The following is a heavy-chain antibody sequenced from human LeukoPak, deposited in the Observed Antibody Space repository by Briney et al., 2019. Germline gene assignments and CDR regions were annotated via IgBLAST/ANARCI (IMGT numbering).Heavy chain of an antibody. CDR1: GFTFSNYG. D-gene: IGHD3-22*01. Sequence: PGGSLRLSCAASGFTFSNYGMSWVRQTPGKGLEWISAIAGSGGSTSYADSVKGRFTVSRDNSKNTLYLQMNSLRAEDTAVYYCAKDDYYDSSLPDYWGQGTLVTVSS. V-gene: IGHV3-23*01. J-gene: IGHJ4*02. CDR2: IAGSGGST. CDR3: AKDDYYDSSLPDY.